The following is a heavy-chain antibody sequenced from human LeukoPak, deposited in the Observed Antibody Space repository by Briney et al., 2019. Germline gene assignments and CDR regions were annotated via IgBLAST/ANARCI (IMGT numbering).Heavy chain of an antibody. CDR1: GDVFTVSF. CDR3: ARADPVAY. J-gene: IGHJ4*02. V-gene: IGHV1-2*02. CDR2: VSSNTGDT. Sequence: GASVKISCKASGDVFTVSFIHWVRQAPGQGLEWMGWVSSNTGDTKFSQKFQGRVTMTRDTSINTAYMELSSLRSDDTAIYYCARADPVAYWGQGTQVTVSS.